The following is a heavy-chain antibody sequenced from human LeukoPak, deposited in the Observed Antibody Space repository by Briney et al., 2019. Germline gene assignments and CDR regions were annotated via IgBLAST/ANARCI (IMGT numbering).Heavy chain of an antibody. V-gene: IGHV3-23*01. CDR3: AKDRSGAPNYGDFGS. CDR2: ISSSGGST. D-gene: IGHD4-17*01. CDR1: GFTVSSSY. Sequence: GGSLRLSCAASGFTVSSSYMSWVRQAPGKGLEWVSTISSSGGSTYYAASVKGRFTISRDNSKNTLYLQMNSLRAEDTAVYYCAKDRSGAPNYGDFGSWGQGTLVTVSS. J-gene: IGHJ4*02.